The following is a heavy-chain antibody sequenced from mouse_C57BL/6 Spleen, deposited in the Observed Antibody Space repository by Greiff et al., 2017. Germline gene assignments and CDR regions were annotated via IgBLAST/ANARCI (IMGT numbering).Heavy chain of an antibody. CDR2: ISSGSSTI. CDR3: GRKGYYGSSSDFDY. D-gene: IGHD1-1*01. CDR1: GFTFSDYG. Sequence: EVKLMESGGGLVKPGGSLKLSCAASGFTFSDYGMHWVRQAPEKGLEWVAYISSGSSTIYYADTVKGRFTISRDNAKNTLFLQMTSLRSDDTAMFYCGRKGYYGSSSDFDYWGQGTTLTVSS. V-gene: IGHV5-17*01. J-gene: IGHJ2*01.